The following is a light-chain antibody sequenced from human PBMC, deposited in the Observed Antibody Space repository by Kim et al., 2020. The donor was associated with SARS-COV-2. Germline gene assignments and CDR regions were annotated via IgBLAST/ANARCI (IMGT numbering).Light chain of an antibody. CDR1: QGISNY. CDR3: QKYNSAPPYT. CDR2: AAS. Sequence: DIQMTQSPSSLSESVGDRVTITCRASQGISNYLAWYQQKPGKVPKLLIYAASTLQSGVPSRFSGSRSGTDFTLTISSLQPEDVATYYCQKYNSAPPYTFGQGTKLEI. J-gene: IGKJ2*01. V-gene: IGKV1-27*01.